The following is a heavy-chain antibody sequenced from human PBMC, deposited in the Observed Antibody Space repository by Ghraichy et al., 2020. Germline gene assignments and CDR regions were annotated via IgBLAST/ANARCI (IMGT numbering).Heavy chain of an antibody. Sequence: GGSLRLSCAASGFTFSSYAIHWVRQAPGKGLEWVALISSDGSDEYYADSVKGRFTISRDNSKKRLYLQMNSLKPEDTAVYYCARVGLLGDYFDYWGQGTLVTVSS. D-gene: IGHD1-26*01. CDR1: GFTFSSYA. CDR3: ARVGLLGDYFDY. J-gene: IGHJ4*02. V-gene: IGHV3-30*04. CDR2: ISSDGSDE.